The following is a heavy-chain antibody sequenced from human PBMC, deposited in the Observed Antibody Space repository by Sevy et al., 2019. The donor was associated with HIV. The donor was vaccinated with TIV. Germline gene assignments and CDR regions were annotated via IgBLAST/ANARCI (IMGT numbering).Heavy chain of an antibody. Sequence: GGSLRLSCAASGFTFSSYGMHWVRQAPGKGLEWVAVISYDRSNKYYADSVKGRFTISRDNSKNTLYLQMNSLRAEDTAVYYCATLAWLQFAYGMDVWGQGTTVTVSS. CDR2: ISYDRSNK. V-gene: IGHV3-30*03. D-gene: IGHD5-12*01. CDR3: ATLAWLQFAYGMDV. J-gene: IGHJ6*02. CDR1: GFTFSSYG.